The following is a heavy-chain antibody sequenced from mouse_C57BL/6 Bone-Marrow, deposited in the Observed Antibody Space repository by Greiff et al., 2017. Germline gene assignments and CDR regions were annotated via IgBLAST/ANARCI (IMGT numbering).Heavy chain of an antibody. CDR3: ARSYSLFAY. Sequence: VKLMESGPELVKPGASVKISCKASGYAFSSSWMNWVQQRPGKGLEWIGRIYPGDGDTNYNGKFKGKATLTADKSSSTAYMQLSSLTSEDSAVYFCARSYSLFAYWGQGTLVTVSA. D-gene: IGHD2-12*01. CDR1: GYAFSSSW. CDR2: IYPGDGDT. J-gene: IGHJ3*01. V-gene: IGHV1-82*01.